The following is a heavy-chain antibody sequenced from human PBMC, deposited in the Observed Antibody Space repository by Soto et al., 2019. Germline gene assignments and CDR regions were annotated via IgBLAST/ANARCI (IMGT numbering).Heavy chain of an antibody. Sequence: GGSLRLSCAASGFTFSSYSMNWVRQAPGKGLEWVSSISSSSSYIYYADSVKGRFTISRDNAKNSLYLQMNSLRAEDTAVYYCARDEASPTIFGVVIGQLGYWGQGTLVTVSS. J-gene: IGHJ4*02. D-gene: IGHD3-3*01. CDR1: GFTFSSYS. CDR2: ISSSSSYI. V-gene: IGHV3-21*01. CDR3: ARDEASPTIFGVVIGQLGY.